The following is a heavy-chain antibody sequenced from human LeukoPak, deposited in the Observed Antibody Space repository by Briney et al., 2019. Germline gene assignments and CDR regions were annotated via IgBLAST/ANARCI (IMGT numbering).Heavy chain of an antibody. CDR2: INPNSGGT. V-gene: IGHV1-2*02. CDR3: ARNPDEHWLDESENWYFDL. Sequence: AASVKVSCKASGYTFTGYYMHWVRQAPGQGLEWMGWINPNSGGTNYAQKFQGRVTMTRDTSISVAYMELSSLQSDDTAVYYCARNPDEHWLDESENWYFDLWGSGTLVTVSS. CDR1: GYTFTGYY. D-gene: IGHD6-19*01. J-gene: IGHJ2*01.